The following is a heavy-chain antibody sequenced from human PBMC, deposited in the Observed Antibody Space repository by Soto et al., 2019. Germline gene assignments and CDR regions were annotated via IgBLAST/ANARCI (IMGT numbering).Heavy chain of an antibody. CDR2: INSGSDTI. CDR1: GFTLSAYS. D-gene: IGHD3-16*01. J-gene: IGHJ6*02. V-gene: IGHV3-48*02. Sequence: EVQLVESGGGLVQPGGSLRLSCAASGFTLSAYSMNWVRQAPGKGLEWISFINSGSDTIYYGDSVKGRFTISRDNAKNALYLQMNSLRDVDTAVYYCARPHLDRPTYYGLDVWGQGTTVTVSS. CDR3: ARPHLDRPTYYGLDV.